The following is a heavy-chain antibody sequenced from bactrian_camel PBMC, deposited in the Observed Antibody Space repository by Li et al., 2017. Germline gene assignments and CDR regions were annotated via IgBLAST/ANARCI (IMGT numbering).Heavy chain of an antibody. V-gene: IGHV3S54*01. J-gene: IGHJ4*01. CDR1: AHFYSSNC. CDR3: AADWDEGRDLRRRKRSGSWCGGPALTWLS. Sequence: HVQLVESGGGSVQAGETLTLSCAASAHFYSSNCMGWFRQAPGKEREGVATIDLGGGSTYYADSVKGRFTISQDNAKNTIYLQMNSLKPEDTAVYYCAADWDEGRDLRRRKRSGSWCGGPALTWLSWGQGTQVTVS. CDR2: IDLGGGST. D-gene: IGHD2*01.